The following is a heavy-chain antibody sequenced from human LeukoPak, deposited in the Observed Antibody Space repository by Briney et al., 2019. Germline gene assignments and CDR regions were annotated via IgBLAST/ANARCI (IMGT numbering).Heavy chain of an antibody. V-gene: IGHV3-48*01. CDR2: ISSSSSTI. Sequence: GGPLRLSCAASGFTFSGYGMHWVRQAPGKGLEWISYISSSSSTIYYAGSVKGRYTISRDNAKNSLYLQMNSLRAEDTAVYYCARAPTILDYWGQGTLVTVSS. J-gene: IGHJ4*02. CDR1: GFTFSGYG. CDR3: ARAPTILDY. D-gene: IGHD2-2*02.